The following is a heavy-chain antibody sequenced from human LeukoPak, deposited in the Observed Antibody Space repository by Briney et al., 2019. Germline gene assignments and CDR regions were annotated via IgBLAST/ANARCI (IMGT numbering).Heavy chain of an antibody. V-gene: IGHV3-21*01. CDR3: ARDPQPGDY. D-gene: IGHD6-13*01. J-gene: IGHJ4*02. Sequence: TGGSLRLSCAASGFTFSSYSMNWVRQAPGQGLEWVSSITSDSYNYYADSVKGRFTISRDNAKNSLYLQMNSLRAEDTAVYYCARDPQPGDYWGQGTLVTVSS. CDR1: GFTFSSYS. CDR2: ITSDSYN.